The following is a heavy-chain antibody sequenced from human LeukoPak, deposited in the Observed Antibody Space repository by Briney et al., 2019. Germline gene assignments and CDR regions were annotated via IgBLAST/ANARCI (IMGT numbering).Heavy chain of an antibody. CDR2: ISYDGSNK. J-gene: IGHJ5*02. CDR1: GFTFSSYG. D-gene: IGHD3-3*01. V-gene: IGHV3-30*18. CDR3: AKGATYYDFWSGYNWFDP. Sequence: GGSLRLSCAASGFTFSSYGMHWVRQAPGKGLEWVAVISYDGSNKYYADSVKGRFTISRDNSKSTLYLQMNSLRAEDTAVYYCAKGATYYDFWSGYNWFDPWGQGTLVTVSS.